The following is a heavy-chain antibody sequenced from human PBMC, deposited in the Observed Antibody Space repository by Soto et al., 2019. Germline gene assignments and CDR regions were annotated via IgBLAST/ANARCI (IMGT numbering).Heavy chain of an antibody. V-gene: IGHV3-7*03. CDR2: IKEDGSEK. CDR1: GFTFSGYW. J-gene: IGHJ5*02. CDR3: ARPLYGSGSVWFDP. Sequence: GGSLRLSCSASGFTFSGYWMTWVRQAPGKGLEWVANIKEDGSEKCYVDSVKGRFTISRDNPKNSLYLQMNSLRADDTAVYYCARPLYGSGSVWFDPWGQGTLVTVSS. D-gene: IGHD3-10*01.